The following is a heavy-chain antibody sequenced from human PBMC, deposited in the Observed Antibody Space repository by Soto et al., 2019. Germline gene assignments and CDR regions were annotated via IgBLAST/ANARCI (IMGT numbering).Heavy chain of an antibody. J-gene: IGHJ3*02. V-gene: IGHV3-30*18. D-gene: IGHD3-22*01. Sequence: QVQLVESGGGVVQPGRSLRLSCAASGFTFSSYGMHWVRQAPGKGLEWVAVISYDGSNKYYADSVKGRFTISRDNSKNTLYRQMNSLRAEDTAVYYCAKDRAMIVVVSAFDIWGQGTMVTVSS. CDR3: AKDRAMIVVVSAFDI. CDR1: GFTFSSYG. CDR2: ISYDGSNK.